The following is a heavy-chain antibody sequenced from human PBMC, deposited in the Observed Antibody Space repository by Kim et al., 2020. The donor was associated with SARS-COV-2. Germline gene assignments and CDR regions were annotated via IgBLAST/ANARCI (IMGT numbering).Heavy chain of an antibody. D-gene: IGHD3-10*01. J-gene: IGHJ6*02. CDR3: ARDYLWFGELYYYGMDV. Sequence: ASVKVSCKASGYIFTTYAMHWVRQAPGQRLEWMGWINGGNGNTKYSQKLQGRVTITRDTPASTAYMELSSLRSEDTAVYYFARDYLWFGELYYYGMDVWGQGTTVTVS. CDR1: GYIFTTYA. CDR2: INGGNGNT. V-gene: IGHV1-3*01.